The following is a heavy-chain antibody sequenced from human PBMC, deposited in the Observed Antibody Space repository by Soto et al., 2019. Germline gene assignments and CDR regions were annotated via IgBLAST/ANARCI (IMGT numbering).Heavy chain of an antibody. CDR1: GFTFSSYA. CDR2: ISYDGSNK. D-gene: IGHD5-18*01. Sequence: QVQLVESGGGVVQPGRSLRLSCAASGFTFSSYAVHWVRQAPGKGLEWVAVISYDGSNKYYADSVKGRFTISRDNSKNTLYLQVNSLRAEDTAVYYCARDRTAMALNWFDPWGQGTLVTVSS. CDR3: ARDRTAMALNWFDP. V-gene: IGHV3-30-3*01. J-gene: IGHJ5*02.